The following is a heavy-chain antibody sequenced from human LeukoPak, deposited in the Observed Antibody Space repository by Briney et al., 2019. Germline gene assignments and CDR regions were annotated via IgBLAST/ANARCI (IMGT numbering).Heavy chain of an antibody. CDR2: IWYDGSNK. D-gene: IGHD2-15*01. CDR3: ARDESGYCSGGSCPFGVDY. CDR1: GFTFSSYG. Sequence: GRSLRLSCAASGFTFSSYGMHWVRQAPGKGLEWVAVIWYDGSNKYYADSVKGRFTISRDNSKNTLYLQMNGLRAEDTAVYYCARDESGYCSGGSCPFGVDYWGQGTLVTVSS. V-gene: IGHV3-33*01. J-gene: IGHJ4*02.